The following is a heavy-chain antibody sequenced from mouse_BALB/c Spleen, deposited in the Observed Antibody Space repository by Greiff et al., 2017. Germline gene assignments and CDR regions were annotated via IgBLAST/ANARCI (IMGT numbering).Heavy chain of an antibody. Sequence: EVQLQQSGPGLVKPSQSLSLTCTVTGYSITSDYAWNWIRQFPGNKLEWMGYISYSGSTSYNPSLKSRISITRDTSKNQFFLQLNSVTTEDTATYYCASYGSGYYYAMDYWGQGTSVTVSS. CDR1: GYSITSDYA. J-gene: IGHJ4*01. V-gene: IGHV3-2*02. CDR2: ISYSGST. CDR3: ASYGSGYYYAMDY. D-gene: IGHD1-1*01.